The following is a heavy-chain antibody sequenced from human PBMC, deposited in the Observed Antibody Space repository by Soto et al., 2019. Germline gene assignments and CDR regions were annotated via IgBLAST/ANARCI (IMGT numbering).Heavy chain of an antibody. Sequence: QVQLQESGPGLVKPSETLSLTCTVSGGSISSYYWSWIRQPPGKGLEWIGYIYYSGSTNYNPSLKSRVTISVDTSKNQFSLKLSSVTAADTAVYYCAREEKKYSSGWYRTFDIWGQGTMVTVSS. CDR2: IYYSGST. J-gene: IGHJ3*02. CDR3: AREEKKYSSGWYRTFDI. V-gene: IGHV4-59*01. CDR1: GGSISSYY. D-gene: IGHD6-19*01.